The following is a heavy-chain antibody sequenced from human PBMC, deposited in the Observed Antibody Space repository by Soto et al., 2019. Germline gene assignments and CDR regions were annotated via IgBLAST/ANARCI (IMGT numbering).Heavy chain of an antibody. CDR1: GGSISSDDYY. V-gene: IGHV4-30-4*01. D-gene: IGHD3-22*01. CDR2: IYYSGST. J-gene: IGHJ4*02. Sequence: PSETLSLTCTVSGGSISSDDYYWSWIRQPPGKGLEWIGYIYYSGSTYYNPSLKSRVTISVDTSKNQFSLKLSSVTAADTAVYYCARRYYYDSSGLDYWGQGTLVTVSS. CDR3: ARRYYYDSSGLDY.